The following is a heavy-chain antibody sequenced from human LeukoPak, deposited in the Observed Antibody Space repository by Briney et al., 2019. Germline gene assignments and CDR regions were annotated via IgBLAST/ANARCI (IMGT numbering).Heavy chain of an antibody. CDR3: ARRDDMTQFDY. V-gene: IGHV4-34*01. CDR1: GFTFSNYW. Sequence: GSLRLSCAASGFTFSNYWMNWVRQAPGKGLEWIGEINHSGSTNYNPSLKSRLTISVDTSKNQFSLKLSSVTAADTAVYYCARRDDMTQFDYWGQGTLVTVSS. CDR2: INHSGST. J-gene: IGHJ4*02. D-gene: IGHD3-22*01.